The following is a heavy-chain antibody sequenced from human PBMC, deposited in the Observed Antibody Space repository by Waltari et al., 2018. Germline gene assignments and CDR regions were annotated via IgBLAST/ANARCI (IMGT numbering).Heavy chain of an antibody. V-gene: IGHV4-61*02. CDR2: IYTSGST. Sequence: QVQLQESGPGLVKPSQTLSLTCTVSGGSISSGSYHWSWIRQPAGKGLEWIGRIYTSGSTNYNPSLKSRVTISVDTSKNQFSLKLSSVTAADTAVYYCARLAVTGNWFDPWGQGTLVTVSS. J-gene: IGHJ5*02. CDR1: GGSISSGSYH. CDR3: ARLAVTGNWFDP. D-gene: IGHD5-18*01.